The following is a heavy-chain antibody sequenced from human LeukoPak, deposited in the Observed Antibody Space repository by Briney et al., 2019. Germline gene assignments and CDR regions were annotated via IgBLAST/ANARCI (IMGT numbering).Heavy chain of an antibody. CDR1: GFTFSSYA. CDR3: ARDREGVAAAGTV. V-gene: IGHV3-23*01. D-gene: IGHD6-13*01. CDR2: ISGSGGST. J-gene: IGHJ4*02. Sequence: PGGSLRLSCAASGFTFSSYAMSWVRQAPGKGLEWVSAISGSGGSTHYADSVKGRFTISRDNSKNTLYLQMNSLRAEDTAVYYCARDREGVAAAGTVWGQGTLVTVSS.